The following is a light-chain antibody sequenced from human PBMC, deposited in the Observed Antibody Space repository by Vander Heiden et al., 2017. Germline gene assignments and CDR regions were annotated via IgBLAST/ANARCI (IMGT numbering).Light chain of an antibody. CDR3: QFLA. CDR2: DAY. V-gene: IGKV3-11*01. Sequence: EIVLTQSPATLSLSPGERATLSCRASQSVSSYLAGYQQKPGQAPRLLIYDAYNRANGIKDRFSGSGSGTDCTLTISSLEPEDFAVYDCQFLAFGHGTKVDIK. J-gene: IGKJ3*01. CDR1: QSVSSY.